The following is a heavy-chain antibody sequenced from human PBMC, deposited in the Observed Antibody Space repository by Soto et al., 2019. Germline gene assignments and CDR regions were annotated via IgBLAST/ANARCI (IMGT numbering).Heavy chain of an antibody. Sequence: CRASGDSCIYYPFHWVRQAPGQRLEWMGWINLGNGNTAYSQKFQGRVTITRDTSASTVYMELSSLTSEDTAVYYCAREPLCGGKCYLNYFDPWGQGTLVTVSS. CDR3: AREPLCGGKCYLNYFDP. CDR1: GDSCIYYP. D-gene: IGHD2-15*01. V-gene: IGHV1-3*01. J-gene: IGHJ5*02. CDR2: INLGNGNT.